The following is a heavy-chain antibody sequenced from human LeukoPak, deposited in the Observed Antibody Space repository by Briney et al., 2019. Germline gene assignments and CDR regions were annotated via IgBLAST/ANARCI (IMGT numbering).Heavy chain of an antibody. CDR3: AKDRYGDYSTSGIYYYGMDA. V-gene: IGHV3-30*18. Sequence: GRSLRLSCAASGFTFISYGTHWVPQAPGKGLEGVAVISYDGSNKYYADSVKGRFTISRDNSKNTLYLQMNSLRAEDTAVYYCAKDRYGDYSTSGIYYYGMDAWGQGTTVTVSS. J-gene: IGHJ6*02. D-gene: IGHD4-11*01. CDR1: GFTFISYG. CDR2: ISYDGSNK.